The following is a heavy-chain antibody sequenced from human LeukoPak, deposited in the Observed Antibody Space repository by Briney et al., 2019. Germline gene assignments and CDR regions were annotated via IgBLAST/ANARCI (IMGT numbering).Heavy chain of an antibody. J-gene: IGHJ4*02. V-gene: IGHV4-34*01. CDR2: INHSGST. Sequence: KSSETLSLTCAVYGGSFRGYYWRWMRHPTGKGRECIGEINHSGSTNCNPSLKSRVTISVDTSKNQFSLKLSSVTAADTAVYYCARGGSPVGATNDYWGQGTLVTVSS. CDR3: ARGGSPVGATNDY. CDR1: GGSFRGYY. D-gene: IGHD1-26*01.